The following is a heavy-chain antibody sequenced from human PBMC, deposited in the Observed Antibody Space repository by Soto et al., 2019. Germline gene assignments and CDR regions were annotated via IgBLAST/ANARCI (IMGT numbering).Heavy chain of an antibody. CDR3: ARVVVVIPPGSSYAMDV. J-gene: IGHJ6*02. V-gene: IGHV3-48*02. CDR1: GFTFSSFH. Sequence: PGGSLRLSCAASGFTFSSFHMNWVRQAPGRGLEWVAYITSSSDTIYYSDSVKGRFTISRDNGKNSLFLQMNSLRDEDTAVYYCARVVVVIPPGSSYAMDVSGQGTTVTVSS. CDR2: ITSSSDTI. D-gene: IGHD3-22*01.